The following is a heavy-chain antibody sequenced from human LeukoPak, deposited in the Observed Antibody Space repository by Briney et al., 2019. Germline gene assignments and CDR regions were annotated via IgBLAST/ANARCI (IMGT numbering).Heavy chain of an antibody. CDR3: ARDCSSTSCHLGMDV. CDR2: INPSGGST. CDR1: GYTFTSYY. D-gene: IGHD2-2*01. Sequence: GASVKVSCKASGYTFTSYYMHWVRQAPGQGLEWMGIINPSGGSTSYAQKFQGRVTMTRDTSTSTVYMELSSLRSEDTAVYYCARDCSSTSCHLGMDVWGQGTTVTVPS. V-gene: IGHV1-46*01. J-gene: IGHJ6*02.